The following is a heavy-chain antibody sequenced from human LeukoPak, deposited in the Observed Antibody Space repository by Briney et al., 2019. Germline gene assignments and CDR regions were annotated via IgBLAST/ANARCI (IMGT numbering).Heavy chain of an antibody. V-gene: IGHV4-30-4*08. J-gene: IGHJ4*02. CDR3: ARVRYPGGFDY. D-gene: IGHD1-1*01. CDR2: IYYSGST. CDR1: GGSISSGGYY. Sequence: PSETLSLTCTVSGGSISSGGYYWSWIRQHPGKGLEWIGYIYYSGSTYYNPSLKSRVTISVDTSKNQFSLKLSSVTAADTAVYYCARVRYPGGFDYWGQGTLVTVSS.